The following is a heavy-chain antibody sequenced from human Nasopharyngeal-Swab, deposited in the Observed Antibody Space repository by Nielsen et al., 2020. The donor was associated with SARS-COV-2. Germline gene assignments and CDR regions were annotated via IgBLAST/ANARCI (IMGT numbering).Heavy chain of an antibody. V-gene: IGHV1-69*04. Sequence: SVKVSCKASGGTFSSYAFSWVRQAPGQGLEWMGRIIPIVGITTYAQKFEGRVTITADKSTSTAYMELSSLRSEDTAVYYCARDLPYDFWSGEQGRGFDYWGQGTLVTVSS. CDR3: ARDLPYDFWSGEQGRGFDY. J-gene: IGHJ4*02. D-gene: IGHD3-3*01. CDR2: IIPIVGIT. CDR1: GGTFSSYA.